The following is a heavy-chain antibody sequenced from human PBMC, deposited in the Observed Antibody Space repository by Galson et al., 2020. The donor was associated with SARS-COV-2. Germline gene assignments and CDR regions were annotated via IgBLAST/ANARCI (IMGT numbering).Heavy chain of an antibody. CDR1: GFTFGIYA. Sequence: GESLKISCAASGFTFGIYAMNWVRLAPGKGLEWVSSVSGSGDTQFYANSVKGRFTVSRDNSKNTLDLQMNSLRADDTAVYYCAKLMSSGWIDAFDFWGQGTMVTVSS. D-gene: IGHD6-19*01. CDR2: VSGSGDTQ. CDR3: AKLMSSGWIDAFDF. V-gene: IGHV3-23*01. J-gene: IGHJ3*01.